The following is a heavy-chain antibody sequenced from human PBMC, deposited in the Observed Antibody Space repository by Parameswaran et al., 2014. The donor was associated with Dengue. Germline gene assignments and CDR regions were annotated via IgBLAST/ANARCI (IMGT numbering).Heavy chain of an antibody. V-gene: IGHV2-26*01. D-gene: IGHD3-3*01. CDR2: IFSNDEK. CDR3: ARIKYYDFWSGWYYFDY. J-gene: IGHJ4*02. Sequence: VRQAPGKALEWLAHIFSNDEKSYSTSLKSRLTISKDTSKSQVVLTMTNMDPVDTATYYCARIKYYDFWSGWYYFDYWGQGTLVTVSS.